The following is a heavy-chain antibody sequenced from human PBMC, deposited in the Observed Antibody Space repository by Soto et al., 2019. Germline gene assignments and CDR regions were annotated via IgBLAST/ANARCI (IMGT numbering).Heavy chain of an antibody. Sequence: ASVKVSCKASGGTFSSYAISWVRQAPGQGLEWMGGIIPIFGTANYAQKSQGRVTITADESTSTAYMELSSLRSEDTAVYYCARSRNYCSGGSCYSSYFDYWGQGTLVTVSS. CDR1: GGTFSSYA. V-gene: IGHV1-69*13. CDR2: IIPIFGTA. D-gene: IGHD2-15*01. J-gene: IGHJ4*02. CDR3: ARSRNYCSGGSCYSSYFDY.